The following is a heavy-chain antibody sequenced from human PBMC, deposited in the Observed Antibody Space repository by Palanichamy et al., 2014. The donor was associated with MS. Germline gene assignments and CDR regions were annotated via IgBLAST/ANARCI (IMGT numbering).Heavy chain of an antibody. CDR3: ATWAKRALLVSGWTPFDY. CDR2: INEDGSER. J-gene: IGHJ4*02. Sequence: EVQLVESGGALVQPGGSLRLSCEASGFTFSSYWMSWVRQTPGKGLEWVAHINEDGSERYYVDSVEGRFTISRDNAKNSLYLQMKSLRVEDTAIYYCATWAKRALLVSGWTPFDYWGQGTPVIVSS. V-gene: IGHV3-7*01. CDR1: GFTFSSYW. D-gene: IGHD6-19*01.